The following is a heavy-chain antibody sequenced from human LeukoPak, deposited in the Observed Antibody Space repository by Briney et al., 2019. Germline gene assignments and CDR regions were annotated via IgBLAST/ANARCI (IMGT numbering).Heavy chain of an antibody. J-gene: IGHJ3*02. CDR3: EKGYSGAPIDVFVI. V-gene: IGHV3-30-3*01. Sequence: GGSLRLSCAASGFTFSHYAMHWVRQAPGKGLEWVAVISYHGIDKYYADSVKGRFTISRDNSKNTLYLQMNSLRAEDTAVYYCEKGYSGAPIDVFVIWAKGTRVPVS. CDR2: ISYHGIDK. CDR1: GFTFSHYA. D-gene: IGHD5-12*01.